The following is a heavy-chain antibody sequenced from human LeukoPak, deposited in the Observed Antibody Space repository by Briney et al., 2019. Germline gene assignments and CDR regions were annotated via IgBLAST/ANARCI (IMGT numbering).Heavy chain of an antibody. Sequence: SETLSLTCTVSGGSISSYYWSWIRQPPGKGLEWIGYIYYSGSTNYNPSLKSRVTISVDTSKIQFSLKLSSVTAADTAVYYCARGKSMGATRNWFDPWGQGTLVTVSS. V-gene: IGHV4-59*01. D-gene: IGHD1-26*01. CDR3: ARGKSMGATRNWFDP. CDR2: IYYSGST. CDR1: GGSISSYY. J-gene: IGHJ5*02.